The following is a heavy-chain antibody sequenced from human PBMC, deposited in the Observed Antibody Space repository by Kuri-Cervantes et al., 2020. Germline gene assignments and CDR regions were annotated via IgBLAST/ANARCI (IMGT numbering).Heavy chain of an antibody. Sequence: GESLKISCAASGFTVSSHYMSWVRQAPGKGLEWVSVIYSGGSTYYADSVKGRFTISRDNSKNTLYLQMNSLRAEDTAVYYCMSGDILTGYDFDYWGQGTLVTVSS. J-gene: IGHJ4*02. CDR1: GFTVSSHY. CDR2: IYSGGST. V-gene: IGHV3-53*01. D-gene: IGHD3-9*01. CDR3: MSGDILTGYDFDY.